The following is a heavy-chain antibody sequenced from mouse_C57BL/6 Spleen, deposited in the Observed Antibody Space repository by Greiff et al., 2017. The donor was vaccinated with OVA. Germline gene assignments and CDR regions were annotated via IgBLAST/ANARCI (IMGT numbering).Heavy chain of an antibody. CDR1: GYSITSGYY. CDR3: AGLYSYFDY. D-gene: IGHD2-1*01. V-gene: IGHV3-6*01. J-gene: IGHJ2*01. Sequence: EVKLQESGPGLVKPSQSLSLTCSVTGYSITSGYYWNWIRQFPGNKLEWMGYISYDGSNNYNPSLKNRISITRDTSKNQFFLKLNSVTTEDTATYYCAGLYSYFDYWGQGTTLTVSS. CDR2: ISYDGSN.